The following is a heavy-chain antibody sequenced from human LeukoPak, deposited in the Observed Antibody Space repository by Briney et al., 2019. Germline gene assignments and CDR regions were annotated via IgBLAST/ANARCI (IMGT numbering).Heavy chain of an antibody. V-gene: IGHV3-53*01. CDR3: ARDRRYCSGGSCYPFFDY. CDR2: IYSGGST. D-gene: IGHD2-15*01. Sequence: QPGRSLRLSCAASGFTVSSNYMSWVRQAPGKGLEWVSVIYSGGSTYYADSVKGRFTISRDNSKNTLYLQMNSLRAEDTAVYYCARDRRYCSGGSCYPFFDYWGQGTLVTVSS. J-gene: IGHJ4*02. CDR1: GFTVSSNY.